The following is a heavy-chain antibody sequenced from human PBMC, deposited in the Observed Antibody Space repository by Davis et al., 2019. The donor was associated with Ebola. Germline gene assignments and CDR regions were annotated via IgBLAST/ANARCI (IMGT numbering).Heavy chain of an antibody. CDR1: GGSISSSSYY. D-gene: IGHD2-2*01. CDR3: ARGYCSSTSCFDYYYGMDV. J-gene: IGHJ6*02. CDR2: IYHSGST. Sequence: MPSETLSLTCTVSGGSISSSSYYWGWLRQPPGKGLEWIGRIYHSGSTNYNPSLKSRVTISVDKSKNQFSLKLSSVTAADTAVYYCARGYCSSTSCFDYYYGMDVWGQGTTVTVSS. V-gene: IGHV4-39*07.